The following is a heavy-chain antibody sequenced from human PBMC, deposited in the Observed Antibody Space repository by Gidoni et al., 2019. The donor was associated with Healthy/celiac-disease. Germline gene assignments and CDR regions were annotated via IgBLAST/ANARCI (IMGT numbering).Heavy chain of an antibody. CDR2: IYYSGST. Sequence: QLQLQESGPGLVKPSETLSLTCTVSGGSISSSSYYWGWIRQPPGKGLEWIGSIYYSGSTYYNPSLKSRVTISVDTSKNQFSLKLSSVTAADTAVYYCASIYFITMVRGVRLYYFDYWGQGTLVTVSS. J-gene: IGHJ4*02. CDR1: GGSISSSSYY. CDR3: ASIYFITMVRGVRLYYFDY. V-gene: IGHV4-39*01. D-gene: IGHD3-10*01.